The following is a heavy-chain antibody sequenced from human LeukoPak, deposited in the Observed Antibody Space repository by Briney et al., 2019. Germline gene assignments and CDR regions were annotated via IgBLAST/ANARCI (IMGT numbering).Heavy chain of an antibody. D-gene: IGHD3-3*01. CDR3: ARALTITIFGVVHYYYYGMDV. CDR2: INTNTGNP. Sequence: ASVKVACKACGYTFTSYAMNWVRQAPGQGLEWLGWINTNTGNPTYAQGFTGRFVFSLDTSVSTAYLQISSLKAEDTAVYYCARALTITIFGVVHYYYYGMDVWGQGTTVTVSS. V-gene: IGHV7-4-1*02. CDR1: GYTFTSYA. J-gene: IGHJ6*02.